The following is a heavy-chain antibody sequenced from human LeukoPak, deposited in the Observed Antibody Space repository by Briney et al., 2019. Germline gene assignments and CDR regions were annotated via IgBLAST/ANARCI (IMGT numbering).Heavy chain of an antibody. CDR3: ARHVQQPVFYYYYYYYMDV. CDR2: IYYSGST. Sequence: SETLSLTCTVSGGSISSYYWSWIRQPPGKGLEWIGYIYYSGSTNYNPSLKSRVTISVDTSKNQFSLKLSSVTAADTAVYYCARHVQQPVFYYYYYYYMDVWGKGTTVTISS. D-gene: IGHD6-13*01. V-gene: IGHV4-59*08. CDR1: GGSISSYY. J-gene: IGHJ6*03.